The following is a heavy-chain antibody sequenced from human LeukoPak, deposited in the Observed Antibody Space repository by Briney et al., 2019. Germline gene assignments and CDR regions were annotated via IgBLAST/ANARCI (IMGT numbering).Heavy chain of an antibody. CDR3: ARHEYGSSLSPPEYFDL. J-gene: IGHJ2*01. CDR1: GYSISNGYY. Sequence: SQTLSLTCIVSGYSISNGYYWGWIRQPPGKGLEWIGSLFHSGSTYYNPSLKSRVTISVDTSKNQFSLKLNSVTAANTAMYYCARHEYGSSLSPPEYFDLWGRGTLVTVSS. V-gene: IGHV4-38-2*02. CDR2: LFHSGST. D-gene: IGHD6-13*01.